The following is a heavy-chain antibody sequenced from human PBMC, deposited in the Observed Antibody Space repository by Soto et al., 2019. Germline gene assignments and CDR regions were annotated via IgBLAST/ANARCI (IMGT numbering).Heavy chain of an antibody. CDR1: GFTFSSYW. J-gene: IGHJ3*02. D-gene: IGHD3-16*02. V-gene: IGHV3-74*01. CDR2: INSDGSST. CDR3: ARSGNRYDYIWGSYRTNDAFDI. Sequence: GGSLRLSCAASGFTFSSYWMHWVHQAPGKGLVWVSRINSDGSSTSYADSVKGRFTISRDNAKNTLYLQMNSLRAEDTAVYYCARSGNRYDYIWGSYRTNDAFDIWGQGTMVTVSS.